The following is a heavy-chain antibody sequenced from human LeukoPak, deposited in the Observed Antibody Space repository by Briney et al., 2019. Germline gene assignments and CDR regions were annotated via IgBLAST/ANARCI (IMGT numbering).Heavy chain of an antibody. CDR3: ARWAGTCTIASCYTPLDY. Sequence: GSSVKGSSKAPGGAFRNNGFRWVRQAPEQGLEWRGGLVPVFGTVSYAQKFQDRVTITADDFTTTAYMELSSLRSEDTAVYYCARWAGTCTIASCYTPLDYWGQGTLVTAST. V-gene: IGHV1-69*01. CDR2: LVPVFGTV. CDR1: GGAFRNNG. J-gene: IGHJ4*02. D-gene: IGHD2-2*02.